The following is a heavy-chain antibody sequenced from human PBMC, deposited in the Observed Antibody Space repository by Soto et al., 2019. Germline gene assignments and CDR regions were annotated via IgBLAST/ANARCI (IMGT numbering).Heavy chain of an antibody. CDR3: ARSQGSSTSLEIYYYYYYGMDV. CDR2: IIPIPGTA. Sequence: QVQLVQSGAEVKKPGSSVKVSCKASGGTFSSYAISWVRQAPGQGLEWMGGIIPIPGTANYAQKFQGTVTITADESTSTAYMELSSLRSGDTAVYYCARSQGSSTSLEIYYYYYYGMDVWGQGTTVTVSS. V-gene: IGHV1-69*01. D-gene: IGHD2-2*01. CDR1: GGTFSSYA. J-gene: IGHJ6*02.